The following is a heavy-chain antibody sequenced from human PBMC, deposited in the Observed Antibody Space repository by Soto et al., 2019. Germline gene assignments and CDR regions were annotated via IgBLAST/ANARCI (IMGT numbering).Heavy chain of an antibody. J-gene: IGHJ6*02. V-gene: IGHV3-30-3*01. CDR2: ISYDGSNK. D-gene: IGHD6-6*01. CDR3: ARDVHAARIDLYYYGMDV. Sequence: GGSLRLSCAASGFTFSSYAMHWVRQAPGKGLEWVAVISYDGSNKYYADSVKGRFTISRDNSKNTLYLQMNSLRAEDTAVYYCARDVHAARIDLYYYGMDVWGQGTSVTVSS. CDR1: GFTFSSYA.